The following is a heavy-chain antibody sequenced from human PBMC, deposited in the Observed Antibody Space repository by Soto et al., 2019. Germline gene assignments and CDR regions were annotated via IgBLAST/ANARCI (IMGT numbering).Heavy chain of an antibody. V-gene: IGHV3-48*01. Sequence: EVQLVESGGGLVQPGGSLRLSCAASGFTFSSYSMNWVRQAPGKGLEWVSYISSASTTIYYADSVKGRFTISRDNAKKSLYLRMDSLRAEDTAVYYCARGGIAAPVYFWDSWGQGTLVTVSS. D-gene: IGHD6-13*01. CDR3: ARGGIAAPVYFWDS. CDR1: GFTFSSYS. J-gene: IGHJ4*02. CDR2: ISSASTTI.